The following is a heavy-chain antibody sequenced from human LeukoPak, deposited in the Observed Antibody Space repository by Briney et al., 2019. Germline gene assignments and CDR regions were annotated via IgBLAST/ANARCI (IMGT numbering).Heavy chain of an antibody. CDR1: GFTFSTYS. J-gene: IGHJ4*02. CDR2: ISTSSTYR. Sequence: GGSLRLSCAASGFTFSTYSMNWVRQAPGKGLEWVSCISTSSTYRSYADPVKGRFTISRDNAKNSLFLQMNSLTAADTAVYYCARSYYDILTGLPYYFDYWGQGALVTVSS. CDR3: ARSYYDILTGLPYYFDY. D-gene: IGHD3-9*01. V-gene: IGHV3-21*01.